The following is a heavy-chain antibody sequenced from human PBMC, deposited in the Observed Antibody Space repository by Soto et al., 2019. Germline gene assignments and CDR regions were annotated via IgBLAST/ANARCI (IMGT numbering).Heavy chain of an antibody. V-gene: IGHV4-59*01. CDR1: GGSISSYY. D-gene: IGHD3-10*01. J-gene: IGHJ5*02. Sequence: SETLSLTCTVSGGSISSYYGSWIRQPPGKGLEWIGYIYYSGSTNYNPSLKSRVTISVDTSKNQFSLKLSSVTAADTAVYYCARTYGSGSYTFDWFDPWGQGTLVTVSS. CDR2: IYYSGST. CDR3: ARTYGSGSYTFDWFDP.